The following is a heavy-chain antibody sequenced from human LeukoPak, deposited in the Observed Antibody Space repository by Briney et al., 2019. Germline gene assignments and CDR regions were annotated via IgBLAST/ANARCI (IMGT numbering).Heavy chain of an antibody. Sequence: PGGSLRLSCAASGFTFGSFAMTWVRQAPGKGLEWVANINQDGSEKYFVDSVKGRFTISRDNTKNSLYLQMNSLRAKDTAVYYCAKIARLVSYLDYWGQGILVTVSS. J-gene: IGHJ4*02. CDR1: GFTFGSFA. D-gene: IGHD6-19*01. CDR2: INQDGSEK. CDR3: AKIARLVSYLDY. V-gene: IGHV3-7*03.